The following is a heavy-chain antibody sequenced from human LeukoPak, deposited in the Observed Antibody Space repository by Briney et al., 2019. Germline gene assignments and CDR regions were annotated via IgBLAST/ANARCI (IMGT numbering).Heavy chain of an antibody. J-gene: IGHJ4*02. CDR2: INHSGST. D-gene: IGHD3-10*01. Sequence: PSETLSLTCAVYGGSFSGYYWSWIRQPPGKGLEWIGEINHSGSTNYNPSLKSRVTISVDTSKNQFSLKLSSVTAADTAVYYCARGPPRLWFGGLLGKYYFDYWGQGTLVTVSS. CDR1: GGSFSGYY. V-gene: IGHV4-34*01. CDR3: ARGPPRLWFGGLLGKYYFDY.